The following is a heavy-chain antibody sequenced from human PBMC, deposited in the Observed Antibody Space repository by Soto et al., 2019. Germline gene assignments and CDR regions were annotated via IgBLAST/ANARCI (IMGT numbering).Heavy chain of an antibody. CDR1: GYAFTSYD. D-gene: IGHD2-15*01. CDR2: MNPNSGNT. J-gene: IGHJ4*02. Sequence: GESLKISCKGSGYAFTSYDINWVRQATGQGLEWMGWMNPNSGNTGYAQKFQGRVTMTRNTSISTAYMELSSLRSEDTAVYYCARGRLGRSKPHNDYWGQGTLVTVS. V-gene: IGHV1-8*01. CDR3: ARGRLGRSKPHNDY.